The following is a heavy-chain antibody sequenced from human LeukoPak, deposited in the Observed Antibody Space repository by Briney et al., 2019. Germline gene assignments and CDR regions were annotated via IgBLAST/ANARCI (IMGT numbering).Heavy chain of an antibody. CDR3: ARDLGYSSGPNY. J-gene: IGHJ4*02. CDR1: GFTFSTYG. V-gene: IGHV3-21*01. Sequence: GGSLRLSCAASGFTFSTYGMHWVRQAPGKGLEWVSYISGGSSFTYYVDSVKGRFTISRDNAKNSLYLQMNSLRAEDTAVYYCARDLGYSSGPNYWGQGTRVTVSS. CDR2: ISGGSSFT. D-gene: IGHD6-19*01.